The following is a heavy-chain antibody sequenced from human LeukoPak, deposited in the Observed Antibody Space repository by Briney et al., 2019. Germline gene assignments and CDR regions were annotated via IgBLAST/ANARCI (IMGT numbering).Heavy chain of an antibody. V-gene: IGHV1-46*01. CDR2: INPSGGRT. J-gene: IGHJ4*02. Sequence: ASVKVSCKASGYTFTSCFIHWVRQAPGQGLEWMGVINPSGGRTSYAQKFQDRATMTRDTSTSTVPMELSSLRFEDTAVYYCARGPYSGDWHFDFWGQGTMVTVSS. CDR3: ARGPYSGDWHFDF. D-gene: IGHD6-19*01. CDR1: GYTFTSCF.